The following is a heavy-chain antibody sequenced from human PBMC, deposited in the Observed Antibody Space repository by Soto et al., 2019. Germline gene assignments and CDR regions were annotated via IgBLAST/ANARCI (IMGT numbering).Heavy chain of an antibody. CDR1: GGTFSSYT. CDR3: ARRARIGAQPWLPFDL. D-gene: IGHD3-9*01. J-gene: IGHJ4*02. Sequence: ASVKVSCKASGGTFSSYTISWVRQAPGQGLEWMGRIIPILGIANYAQKFQGRVTITADKPTSTAYMELSSLRSEDTAVYYCARRARIGAQPWLPFDLWAQGSRVTVSS. V-gene: IGHV1-69*02. CDR2: IIPILGIA.